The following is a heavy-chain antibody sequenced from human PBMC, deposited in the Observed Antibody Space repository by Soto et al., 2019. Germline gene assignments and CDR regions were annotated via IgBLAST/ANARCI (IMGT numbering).Heavy chain of an antibody. D-gene: IGHD3-16*02. V-gene: IGHV4-59*01. Sequence: PSETLSLTCDGVSFGTYYWGGIRQPPGKGLEWLGYIFSSEHFKYNPSLKSRLTISVDPSKKQVSLRLTSVTAGDTAVYYCAGEGGGYRFDHWGQGTLVTVSS. CDR1: VSFGTYY. CDR3: AGEGGGYRFDH. J-gene: IGHJ4*02. CDR2: IFSSEHF.